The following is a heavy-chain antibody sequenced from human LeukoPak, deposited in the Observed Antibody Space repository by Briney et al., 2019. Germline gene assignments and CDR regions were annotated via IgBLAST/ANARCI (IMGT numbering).Heavy chain of an antibody. J-gene: IGHJ4*02. V-gene: IGHV1-58*02. CDR1: GFTFTSSA. Sequence: SVKVSFKASGFTFTSSAMQWVRQARGQRLEWIGWIVVGSGNTNYAQKFQERVTITRDMSTSTAYMELSSLRSEDTAVYYCAAAPHYYDYVWGSYRSPAYYFDYWGQGTLVTVSS. CDR3: AAAPHYYDYVWGSYRSPAYYFDY. CDR2: IVVGSGNT. D-gene: IGHD3-16*02.